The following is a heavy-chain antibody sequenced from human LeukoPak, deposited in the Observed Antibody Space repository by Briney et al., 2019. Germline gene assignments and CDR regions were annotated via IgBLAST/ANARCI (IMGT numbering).Heavy chain of an antibody. CDR2: IYYSGST. Sequence: PSETLSLTCTVSGGSISNYYWSWIRQPPGKGLEWIGSIYYSGSTYYNPSLKSRVTISVDTSKNQFSLKLSSVTAADTAVYYCARDTRITGTTTEVDYWGQGTLVTVSS. D-gene: IGHD1-7*01. V-gene: IGHV4-39*07. CDR3: ARDTRITGTTTEVDY. J-gene: IGHJ4*02. CDR1: GGSISNYY.